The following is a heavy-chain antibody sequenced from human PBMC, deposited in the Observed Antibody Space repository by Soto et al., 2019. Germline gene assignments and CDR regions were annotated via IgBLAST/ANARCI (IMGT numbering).Heavy chain of an antibody. J-gene: IGHJ4*02. CDR3: ARDRGRSCIGGTCPFDY. Sequence: QVQLVQSGAEVKNPGASVRVSCRASGYSFTIYGITWVRQAPGQGLEWMGWISTYDGNTNYAQNFQGRVSMARDTSTSTAYMELRSLRSDDTAVYYCARDRGRSCIGGTCPFDYWGQGTLVTVSS. V-gene: IGHV1-18*01. CDR1: GYSFTIYG. CDR2: ISTYDGNT. D-gene: IGHD2-15*01.